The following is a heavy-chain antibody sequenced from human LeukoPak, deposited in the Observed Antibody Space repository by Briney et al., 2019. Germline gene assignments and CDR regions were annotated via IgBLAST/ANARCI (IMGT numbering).Heavy chain of an antibody. V-gene: IGHV4-59*08. J-gene: IGHJ4*02. CDR3: ARQSSGYYYGSGPFDY. D-gene: IGHD3-22*01. Sequence: PSETLSLTCTVSGGSISSYYWSWIRQPPGKGLEGIGYIYYSGSTNYNPSLKSRVTISVDTSKNQFSLKLSSVAAADTAVYYCARQSSGYYYGSGPFDYWGQGTLVTVSS. CDR2: IYYSGST. CDR1: GGSISSYY.